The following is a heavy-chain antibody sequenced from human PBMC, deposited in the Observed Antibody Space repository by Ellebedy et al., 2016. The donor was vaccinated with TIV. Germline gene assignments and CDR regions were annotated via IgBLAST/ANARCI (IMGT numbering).Heavy chain of an antibody. V-gene: IGHV3-74*03. CDR2: INEGGSGT. J-gene: IGHJ4*02. CDR3: ARDGDAMTDLDY. Sequence: GESLKISCAASGFIFSNYWGHWVRQAPGKGLEWVARINEGGSGTKYADSVKGRFTISRDNAKNTVYLQMNSLRSEDTAVYYCARDGDAMTDLDYWGQGTLVTVSS. CDR1: GFIFSNYW. D-gene: IGHD7-27*01.